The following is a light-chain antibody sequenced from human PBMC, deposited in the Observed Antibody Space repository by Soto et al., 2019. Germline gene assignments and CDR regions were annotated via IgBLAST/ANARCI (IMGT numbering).Light chain of an antibody. CDR2: GAS. CDR3: QQSYSTPIT. CDR1: QSVSSSY. Sequence: EIVLTQSPGTVSLSPGERSTLCFRSSQSVSSSYLAWYQQKPGQAPRLLIYGASSRPTGIPDRFSGSGSGTDFTLTISSLQPEDFATYYCQQSYSTPITFGQGTRLEIK. J-gene: IGKJ5*01. V-gene: IGKV3-20*01.